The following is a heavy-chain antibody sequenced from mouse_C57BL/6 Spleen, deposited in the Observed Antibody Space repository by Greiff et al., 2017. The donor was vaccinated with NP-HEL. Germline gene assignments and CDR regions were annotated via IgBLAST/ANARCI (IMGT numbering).Heavy chain of an antibody. Sequence: VQLKESGPGLVKPSQSLSLTCSVTGYSITSGYYWNWIRQFPGNKLEWMGYISYDGSNNYNPSLKNRISITRDTSKNQFFLKLNSVTTEDTATYYCARDYGSSYGFDYWGQGTTLTVSS. CDR1: GYSITSGYY. D-gene: IGHD1-1*01. V-gene: IGHV3-6*01. J-gene: IGHJ2*01. CDR3: ARDYGSSYGFDY. CDR2: ISYDGSN.